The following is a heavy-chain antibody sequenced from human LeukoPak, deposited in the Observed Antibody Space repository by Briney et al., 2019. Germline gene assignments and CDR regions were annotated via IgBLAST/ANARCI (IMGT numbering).Heavy chain of an antibody. CDR2: ISGSGGST. Sequence: GGSLRLSCAASGFTFSSYAMSWVRQAPGKGLEWVSAISGSGGSTYYADSVKGRFTISRDNSKNTLYLQMNSLRAEDTAVYYCAKAVGPYYYDSSGQNWFDPWGQGTLVTVSS. CDR1: GFTFSSYA. J-gene: IGHJ5*02. CDR3: AKAVGPYYYDSSGQNWFDP. V-gene: IGHV3-23*01. D-gene: IGHD3-22*01.